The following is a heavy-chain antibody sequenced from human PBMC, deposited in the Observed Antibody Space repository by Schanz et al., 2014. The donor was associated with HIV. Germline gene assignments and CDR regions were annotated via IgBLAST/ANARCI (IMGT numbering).Heavy chain of an antibody. Sequence: QVQLLESGGGVVQPGRSLRLSCAASGFTFSSYGMHWVRQAQGKGLEWVALIWYDGSQKYYADSVKGRFTISRDNSKKTVNLQMNSLRVEDTAVYYCARDILWFGELGGMDVWGQGTTVTVSS. CDR3: ARDILWFGELGGMDV. CDR1: GFTFSSYG. CDR2: IWYDGSQK. D-gene: IGHD3-10*01. J-gene: IGHJ6*02. V-gene: IGHV3-33*01.